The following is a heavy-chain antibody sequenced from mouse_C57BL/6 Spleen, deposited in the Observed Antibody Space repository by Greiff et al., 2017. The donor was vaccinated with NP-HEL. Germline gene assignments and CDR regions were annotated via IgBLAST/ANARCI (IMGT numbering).Heavy chain of an antibody. V-gene: IGHV1-52*01. J-gene: IGHJ4*01. CDR1: GYTFTSYW. D-gene: IGHD3-2*02. CDR2: IDPSDSET. CDR3: ARGGPLRLGAMDY. Sequence: VQLQQPGAELVRPGSSVKLSCKASGYTFTSYWMHWVKQRPIQGLEWIGNIDPSDSETHYNQKFKDKATLTVDKSSSTAYMQLSSLTSEDSAVYHCARGGPLRLGAMDYWCQGTSVPVSS.